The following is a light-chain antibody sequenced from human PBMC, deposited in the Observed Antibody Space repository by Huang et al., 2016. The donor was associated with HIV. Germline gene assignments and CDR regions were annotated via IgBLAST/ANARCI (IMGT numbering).Light chain of an antibody. Sequence: EIVMTQSPGTLSVAPGERATLSCRASQNINTNLAWFQQKPGQAPRLLIYAASTRTADFPGRFSGSGSRTEFTLTISSLQSEDIAVYYCQQYNDWPRSFGQGTKVEIK. J-gene: IGKJ1*01. CDR2: AAS. CDR1: QNINTN. V-gene: IGKV3-15*01. CDR3: QQYNDWPRS.